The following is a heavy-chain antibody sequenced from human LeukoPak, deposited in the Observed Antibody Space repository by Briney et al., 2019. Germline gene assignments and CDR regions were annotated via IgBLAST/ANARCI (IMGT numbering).Heavy chain of an antibody. CDR3: ARDQSTAGPTTADY. CDR1: GFTVSTFW. Sequence: SGGSLILSCAASGFTVSTFWMTWVRQAPGKGLEWVANIRQDGSEKYYVDSVEGRFTISRDNAKKSLVLQMNSLRAEDTGVYYCARDQSTAGPTTADYWGQGTLVTVSS. CDR2: IRQDGSEK. V-gene: IGHV3-7*01. J-gene: IGHJ4*02. D-gene: IGHD1-26*01.